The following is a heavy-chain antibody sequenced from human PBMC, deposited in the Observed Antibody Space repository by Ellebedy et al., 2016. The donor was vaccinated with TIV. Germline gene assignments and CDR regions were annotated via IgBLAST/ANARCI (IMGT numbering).Heavy chain of an antibody. D-gene: IGHD4-17*01. Sequence: GGSLRLXCAASGFTFSSYAMSWVRQAPGKGLEWVSAISGSGGSTYYADSVKGRFTISRDNSKNTLYLQMNSLRAEDTAVYYCASGNTVTTSDYWGQGTLVTVSS. CDR1: GFTFSSYA. J-gene: IGHJ4*02. CDR3: ASGNTVTTSDY. V-gene: IGHV3-23*01. CDR2: ISGSGGST.